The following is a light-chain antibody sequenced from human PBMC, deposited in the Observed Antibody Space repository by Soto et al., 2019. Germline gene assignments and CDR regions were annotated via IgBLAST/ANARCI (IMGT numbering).Light chain of an antibody. CDR1: SSDVGGYNY. J-gene: IGLJ1*01. CDR3: SSYTSSTRG. CDR2: EVS. V-gene: IGLV2-14*01. Sequence: QSALTQPASVSGSPGQSITISFTGTSSDVGGYNYVSWYQQHPGKAPKLMIYEVSNRPSGVSNRFSGSKSGNTASLTISRLQAEDEADYYCSSYTSSTRGFGIGTKVTVL.